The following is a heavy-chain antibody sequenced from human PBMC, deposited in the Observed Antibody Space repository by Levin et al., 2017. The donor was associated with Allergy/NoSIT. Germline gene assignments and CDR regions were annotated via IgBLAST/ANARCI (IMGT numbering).Heavy chain of an antibody. CDR3: AKDGFPDFWSAYYTDDAFDI. D-gene: IGHD3-3*01. Sequence: GGSLRLSCAASGFTFSTYTMSWVRQAPGKGLEWVSTIIGSGDRTYYADSVKGRFTISRDNSKNTLYLQMNSLRAEDTAVYYCAKDGFPDFWSAYYTDDAFDIWGQGTVVTVSS. CDR2: IIGSGDRT. J-gene: IGHJ3*02. CDR1: GFTFSTYT. V-gene: IGHV3-23*01.